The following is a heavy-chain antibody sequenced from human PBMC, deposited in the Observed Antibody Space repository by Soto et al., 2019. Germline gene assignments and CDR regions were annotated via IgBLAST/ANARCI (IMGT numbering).Heavy chain of an antibody. Sequence: SVKVSCKASGGTFSSYAISWVRQAPGQGLEWMGGIIPIFGTANYAQKFQGRVTITADESTSTAYMELSSLRSEDTAVYYCATSRHRPTAPTGYFEYWDRRTLVTVSS. J-gene: IGHJ4*03. CDR3: ATSRHRPTAPTGYFEY. D-gene: IGHD1-26*01. CDR2: IIPIFGTA. CDR1: GGTFSSYA. V-gene: IGHV1-69*13.